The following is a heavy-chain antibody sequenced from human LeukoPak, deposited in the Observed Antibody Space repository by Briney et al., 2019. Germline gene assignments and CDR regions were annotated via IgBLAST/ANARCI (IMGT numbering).Heavy chain of an antibody. J-gene: IGHJ4*02. CDR3: ARDPLSGYELPIAFDY. V-gene: IGHV3-7*01. CDR1: GFTFSSYW. Sequence: GGSLRLSCAASGFTFSSYWMSWVRQAPGKGLEWVANIKQDGSEKYYVDSVKGRFTISRDNAKNSLYLQMNSLRAEDTAVYYCARDPLSGYELPIAFDYWGQGTLVTVSS. D-gene: IGHD5-12*01. CDR2: IKQDGSEK.